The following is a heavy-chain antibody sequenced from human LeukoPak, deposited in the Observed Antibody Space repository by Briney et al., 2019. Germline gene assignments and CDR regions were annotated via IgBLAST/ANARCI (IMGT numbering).Heavy chain of an antibody. D-gene: IGHD5-24*01. V-gene: IGHV3-23*01. CDR1: GFTFSSYA. CDR3: AKAIRDGYNSGFDY. Sequence: TGGSLRLSCAASGFTFSSYAMSWVRQAPGKGLEWVSAISGSGGSTYYTDSVKGRFTISRDNSKNTLYLQMNSLRAEDTAVYYCAKAIRDGYNSGFDYWGQGTLVTVSS. J-gene: IGHJ4*02. CDR2: ISGSGGST.